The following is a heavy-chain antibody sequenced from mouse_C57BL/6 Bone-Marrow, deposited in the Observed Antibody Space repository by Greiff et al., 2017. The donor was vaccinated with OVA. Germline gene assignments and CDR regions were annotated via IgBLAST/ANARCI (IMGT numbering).Heavy chain of an antibody. Sequence: QVQLQQSGAELVKPGASVKLSCKASGYTFTEYTIHWVKQRSGQGLEWIGGFYPGSGSIKYNEKFKDKATLTADKSSSTVYMELSRMTSEHCPVSFYATHECLRRGYFAVWGTGTTVTVSA. CDR3: ATHECLRRGYFAV. V-gene: IGHV1-62-2*01. J-gene: IGHJ1*03. CDR1: GYTFTEYT. CDR2: FYPGSGSI.